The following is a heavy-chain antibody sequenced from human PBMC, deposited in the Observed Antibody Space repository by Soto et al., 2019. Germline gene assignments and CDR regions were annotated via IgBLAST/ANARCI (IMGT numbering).Heavy chain of an antibody. Sequence: QVQLVESGGGLVKPGGSLRLSCAASGFTLSDYYMTWIRQAPGKGLEWVSDISISGTTIHYADSVRGRFTISRDNAKNSRWLQRNTLRAEDTAVYYCARFRGDGYYTFWGQGTLVTVSS. D-gene: IGHD3-3*01. V-gene: IGHV3-11*01. J-gene: IGHJ4*02. CDR2: ISISGTTI. CDR3: ARFRGDGYYTF. CDR1: GFTLSDYY.